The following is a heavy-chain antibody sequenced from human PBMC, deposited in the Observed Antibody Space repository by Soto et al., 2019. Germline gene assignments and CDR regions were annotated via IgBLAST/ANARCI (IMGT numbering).Heavy chain of an antibody. V-gene: IGHV1-2*02. D-gene: IGHD6-13*01. CDR1: GYTFTGYY. J-gene: IGHJ6*02. CDR2: INPNSGGT. CDR3: ARVRKGAAAGTYYAMDV. Sequence: ASVKVSCKASGYTFTGYYMHWVRQAPGQGLEWMGWINPNSGGTNYAQKFQGRVTMTRDTSISTAYMELSRLRSDDTAVYYCARVRKGAAAGTYYAMDVWGQGTTVTVSS.